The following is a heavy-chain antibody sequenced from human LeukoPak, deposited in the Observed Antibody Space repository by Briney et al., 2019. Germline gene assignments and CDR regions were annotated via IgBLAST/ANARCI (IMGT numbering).Heavy chain of an antibody. Sequence: PSETLSLTCTVSGGSISSYYWSWIRQPPGKGLEWIGYIYYSGSTNYNPSLKSRVTISVDTSKNQFSLKLSSVTAADTAVYYCARHPYYYGSGSYLWWFDPWGQGTLVTVSS. CDR3: ARHPYYYGSGSYLWWFDP. CDR2: IYYSGST. J-gene: IGHJ5*02. CDR1: GGSISSYY. D-gene: IGHD3-10*01. V-gene: IGHV4-59*01.